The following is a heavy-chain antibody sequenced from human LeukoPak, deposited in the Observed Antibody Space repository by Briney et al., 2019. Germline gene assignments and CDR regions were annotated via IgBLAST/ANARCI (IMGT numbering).Heavy chain of an antibody. Sequence: PSETLSLPCTVSGDSIDSYYWSWIRQPPGEGLQWIGYVFYSGPTNYDASLKSRVAISVDRSKNQFSLKLTSVSAADTAVYYCAGRSARYFDSWGQGTPVTVSS. J-gene: IGHJ4*02. CDR2: VFYSGPT. D-gene: IGHD1-26*01. CDR1: GDSIDSYY. CDR3: AGRSARYFDS. V-gene: IGHV4-59*01.